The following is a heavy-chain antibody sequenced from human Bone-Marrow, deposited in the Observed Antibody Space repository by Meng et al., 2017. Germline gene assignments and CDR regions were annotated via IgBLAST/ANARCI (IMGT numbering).Heavy chain of an antibody. CDR1: GGTFSSYA. CDR2: IIPIFGTA. J-gene: IGHJ1*01. V-gene: IGHV1-69*01. Sequence: QVQLVQSGAGVNKPGASVKVSCKASGGTFSSYAISWVRQAPGQGLEWMGGIIPIFGTANYAQKFQGRVTITADESTSTAYVELSSLRSEDTAVYYCARDLESGSYYNFQHWGQGTLVTVSS. CDR3: ARDLESGSYYNFQH. D-gene: IGHD1-26*01.